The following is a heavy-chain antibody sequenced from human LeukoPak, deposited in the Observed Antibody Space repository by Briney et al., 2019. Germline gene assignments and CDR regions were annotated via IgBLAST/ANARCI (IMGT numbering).Heavy chain of an antibody. J-gene: IGHJ4*02. Sequence: SETLSLTXAVYGGSFSGYYWSWIGQPPGKGLEWIGEINHSGSTNYNPSLKSRVTISVDTSKNQFSLKLSSVTAADTAVYYCARGGRDGYNWGQGTLVTVSS. V-gene: IGHV4-34*01. CDR3: ARGGRDGYN. CDR1: GGSFSGYY. CDR2: INHSGST. D-gene: IGHD5-24*01.